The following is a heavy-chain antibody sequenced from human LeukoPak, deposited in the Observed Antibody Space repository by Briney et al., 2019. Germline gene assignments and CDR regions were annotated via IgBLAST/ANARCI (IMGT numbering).Heavy chain of an antibody. J-gene: IGHJ4*02. CDR2: IKSDGSSI. D-gene: IGHD3-22*01. CDR3: ARDSSGADYYDSSGFDY. CDR1: EFTFSNYW. V-gene: IGHV3-74*01. Sequence: GGSLRLSCAASEFTFSNYWMHWVPQAPGKGLVWVSRIKSDGSSIRYADSVKGRFNISRDNAKNTLYLQMNSLRVEDTAVYYCARDSSGADYYDSSGFDYWGQGILVT.